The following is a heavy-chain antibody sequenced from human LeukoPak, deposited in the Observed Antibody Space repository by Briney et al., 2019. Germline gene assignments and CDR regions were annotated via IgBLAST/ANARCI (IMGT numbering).Heavy chain of an antibody. CDR3: ARAAVITEGEFDP. D-gene: IGHD3-22*01. CDR1: GYTFTSYD. CDR2: ISAYNGNT. J-gene: IGHJ5*02. Sequence: ASVKVSCKASGYTFTSYDINWVRQATGQGLEWMGWISAYNGNTNYAQKLQGRVTMTTDTSTSTAYMELRSLRSDDTAVYYCARAAVITEGEFDPWGQGTLVTVSS. V-gene: IGHV1-18*01.